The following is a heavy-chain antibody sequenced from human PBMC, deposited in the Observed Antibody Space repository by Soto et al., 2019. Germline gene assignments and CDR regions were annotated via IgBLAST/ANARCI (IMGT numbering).Heavy chain of an antibody. D-gene: IGHD3-16*01. CDR1: GYSFTNKY. CDR2: MNPGSGDT. Sequence: SVKVSCKAYGYSFTNKYVSWVRQSTVQGLEWMGWMNPGSGDTGYAQKFQGRVTMTRDISIATAYMELISLRSDDTAIYYCARMATFGSLNWFDPWGQGTLVTVSS. J-gene: IGHJ5*02. V-gene: IGHV1-8*01. CDR3: ARMATFGSLNWFDP.